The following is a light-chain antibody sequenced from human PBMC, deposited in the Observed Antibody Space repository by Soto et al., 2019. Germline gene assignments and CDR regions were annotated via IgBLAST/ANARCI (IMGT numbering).Light chain of an antibody. Sequence: DIQMTQSPSTLSASVGDRVTITCRARQSISSWLAWYQQKPGKAPKLLIYDASILESGVPSRFSGSGSGTEFTLTISSLQPDDFATYYCQQYNSYWTFGQGTKVEIK. CDR2: DAS. CDR3: QQYNSYWT. V-gene: IGKV1-5*01. CDR1: QSISSW. J-gene: IGKJ1*01.